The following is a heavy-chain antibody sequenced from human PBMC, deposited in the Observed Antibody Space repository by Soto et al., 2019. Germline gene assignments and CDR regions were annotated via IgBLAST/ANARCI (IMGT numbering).Heavy chain of an antibody. Sequence: ASVKVSCKASGYTFTSYAMHWVRQAPGQRLEWMGWINAGNGNTKYSQKFQGRVTITRDTSASTAYMELSSLRSEDTAVYYCARGGGGYSGYDSYYYGMDVWGQGTTVTVSS. D-gene: IGHD5-12*01. CDR2: INAGNGNT. J-gene: IGHJ6*02. V-gene: IGHV1-3*01. CDR1: GYTFTSYA. CDR3: ARGGGGYSGYDSYYYGMDV.